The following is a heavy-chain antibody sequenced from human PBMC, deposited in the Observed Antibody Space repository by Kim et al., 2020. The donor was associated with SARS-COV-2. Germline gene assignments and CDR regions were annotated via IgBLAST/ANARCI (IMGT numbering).Heavy chain of an antibody. Sequence: SETLSLTCAVYGGSLSNYYWSWIRQPPGKGLERIGQISHSGSTNTNPSPKSRVPISADASRNEFSLKLSPVTAAATAVYYCASPRSQRVDPWGQGTLVTFSS. CDR2: ISHSGST. D-gene: IGHD3-10*01. V-gene: IGHV4-34*01. CDR3: ASPRSQRVDP. J-gene: IGHJ5*02. CDR1: GGSLSNYY.